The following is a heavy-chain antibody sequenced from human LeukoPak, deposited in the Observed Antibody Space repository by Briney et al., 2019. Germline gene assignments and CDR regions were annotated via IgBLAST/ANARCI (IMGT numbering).Heavy chain of an antibody. CDR1: GRTFSSYS. Sequence: PGGSLTLSCAASGRTFSSYSMNCVPQAPGKGLEWVLAINSSSSYIFYAHSVSGRFTIPRDKDQNSLYLQMNSLRAEDTAVYYCARIAVAGTYAFDIWGQGTMVTVSS. J-gene: IGHJ3*02. D-gene: IGHD6-19*01. V-gene: IGHV3-21*01. CDR3: ARIAVAGTYAFDI. CDR2: INSSSSYI.